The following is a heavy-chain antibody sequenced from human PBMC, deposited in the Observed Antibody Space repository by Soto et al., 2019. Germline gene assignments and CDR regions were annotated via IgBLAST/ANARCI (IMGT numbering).Heavy chain of an antibody. CDR2: IYHSGST. CDR3: ARDQLEGNWFDP. Sequence: QLQLQESGSGLVRPSQTLSLTCAVSGGSISSGGYSWNWIRQPPGKGLEWIGYIYHSGSTLYNPSLKSRVTISVDKSKNQFSLKLTSVTAADTAGKYCARDQLEGNWFDPWGQGTLVTVSS. CDR1: GGSISSGGYS. J-gene: IGHJ5*02. D-gene: IGHD1-1*01. V-gene: IGHV4-30-2*01.